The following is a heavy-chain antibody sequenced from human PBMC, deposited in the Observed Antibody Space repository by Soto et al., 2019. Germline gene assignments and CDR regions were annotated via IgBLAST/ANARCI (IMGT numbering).Heavy chain of an antibody. V-gene: IGHV1-8*01. CDR2: MNPNSGNT. J-gene: IGHJ4*02. D-gene: IGHD4-17*01. CDR3: ARSTNDYGDRH. CDR1: GYTFTSYD. Sequence: QVQLVQSGAEVKKPGASVKVSCKDSGYTFTSYDINWVRQATGQGLEWMGWMNPNSGNTGYAQKFQGRFTMTSNTSRRTAYLERSSLSSEDTAVYYCARSTNDYGDRHWGQGPLVTVSS.